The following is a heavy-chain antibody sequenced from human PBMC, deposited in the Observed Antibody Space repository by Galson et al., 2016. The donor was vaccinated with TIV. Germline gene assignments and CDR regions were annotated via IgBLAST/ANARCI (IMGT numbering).Heavy chain of an antibody. CDR2: ISGGGGST. V-gene: IGHV3-23*01. J-gene: IGHJ4*02. CDR1: GFTFSSHA. D-gene: IGHD3-16*01. Sequence: SLRLSCAASGFTFSSHAITWVRQAPGKGLEWISAISGGGGSTYHTDSVKGRFTISRDNSKNTVFLQMNSLRVEDTAVYYCARQNSFSGGGPYFDSWGPGTLVTVSS. CDR3: ARQNSFSGGGPYFDS.